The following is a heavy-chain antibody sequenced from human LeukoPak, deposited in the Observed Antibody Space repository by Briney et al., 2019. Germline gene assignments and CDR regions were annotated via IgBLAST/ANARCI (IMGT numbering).Heavy chain of an antibody. D-gene: IGHD6-6*01. CDR2: IYHSGST. CDR1: GGSISSGGYY. J-gene: IGHJ6*02. V-gene: IGHV4-30-2*01. Sequence: PSETLSLTCTVSGGSISSGGYYWSWIRQPPGKGLEWIGYIYHSGSTYYNPSLNSRVTISLDTSKNQLSLILNSVTAADTAVYYCAGQPEQLIRGNYYYAMDVWGQGTTVTVSS. CDR3: AGQPEQLIRGNYYYAMDV.